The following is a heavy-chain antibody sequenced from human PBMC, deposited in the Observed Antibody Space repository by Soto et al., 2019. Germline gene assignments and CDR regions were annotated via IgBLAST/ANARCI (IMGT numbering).Heavy chain of an antibody. CDR2: IIPTSGTA. V-gene: IGHV1-69*13. J-gene: IGHJ6*02. CDR1: GGSLSSDA. Sequence: ASVKVSCKASGGSLSSDAFGWVRQAPGQGLEWMGGIIPTSGTANYAQRFQGRATITADESTSTAYMELSSLTSEDTAVYFCARGQGYCSGGICYYYYYGMDVWGQGTTVTVS. CDR3: ARGQGYCSGGICYYYYYGMDV. D-gene: IGHD2-15*01.